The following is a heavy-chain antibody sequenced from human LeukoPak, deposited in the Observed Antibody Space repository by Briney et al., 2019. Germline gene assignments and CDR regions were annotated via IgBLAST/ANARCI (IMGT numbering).Heavy chain of an antibody. D-gene: IGHD3-10*01. V-gene: IGHV1-45*02. J-gene: IGHJ3*02. Sequence: SVKVSCKASGYTFTYRYLHWVRQAPGQAREWMGWITPFNGNTNYAQKFQDRVTITRDRSMSTAYMELSSLRSEDTAMYYCASRLWFGESNAFDIWGQGTMVTVSS. CDR3: ASRLWFGESNAFDI. CDR1: GYTFTYRY. CDR2: ITPFNGNT.